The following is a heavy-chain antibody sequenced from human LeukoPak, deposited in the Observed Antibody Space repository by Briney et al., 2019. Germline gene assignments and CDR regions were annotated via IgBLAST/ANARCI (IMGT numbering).Heavy chain of an antibody. V-gene: IGHV3-48*01. CDR3: ARDRDWEFDY. CDR1: GFTFSTYS. J-gene: IGHJ4*02. Sequence: GGSLRLSCAASGFTFSTYSMNWVRQAPGQGLEWVSYISSSTIWYADSVKGRFTISRDSAKNSLYLQMNSLRAEDTAVYYCARDRDWEFDYWGQGTLVTVSS. CDR2: ISSSTI. D-gene: IGHD2-21*02.